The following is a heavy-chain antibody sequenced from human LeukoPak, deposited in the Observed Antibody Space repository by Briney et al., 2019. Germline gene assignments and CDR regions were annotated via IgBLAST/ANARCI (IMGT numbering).Heavy chain of an antibody. CDR3: ARDQVAVTHNWFDP. CDR1: AYSITSGDY. CDR2: IDHRGGT. J-gene: IGHJ5*02. Sequence: PSETLSLTCAVSAYSITSGDYWGWIRQPPRKGLEWIGSIDHRGGTYYNPSLKSRVTMSVDTSKNHFSLRLTSVTAADTAVYYCARDQVAVTHNWFDPWGQGTLVTVSS. V-gene: IGHV4-38-2*02. D-gene: IGHD4-11*01.